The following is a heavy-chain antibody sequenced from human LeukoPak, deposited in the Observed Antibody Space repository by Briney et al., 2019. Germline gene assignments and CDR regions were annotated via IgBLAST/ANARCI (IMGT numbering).Heavy chain of an antibody. CDR1: GGSIRSSSYY. J-gene: IGHJ4*02. CDR3: ARGAPPQN. V-gene: IGHV4-39*07. Sequence: SETLSLTCTVSGGSIRSSSYYWGWIRQPPGKGLEWIGSVYYTGASYYNPSLRSRVTISIDTSKNHFSLNLTSVTAADTAVYYCARGAPPQNWGQGALVTVSS. CDR2: VYYTGAS.